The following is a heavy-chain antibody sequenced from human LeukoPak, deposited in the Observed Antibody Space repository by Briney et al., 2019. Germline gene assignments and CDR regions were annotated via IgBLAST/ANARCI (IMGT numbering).Heavy chain of an antibody. D-gene: IGHD3/OR15-3a*01. V-gene: IGHV3-23*01. CDR2: ISGLVGRT. Sequence: GGSLRLSCAASGFTFRSFAMNWVRQAPGEGVEGVSAISGLVGRTHYADSVKGRFTISRDNSRNTLYLQMNSLRVEDTATYYCVKDPGTGFLTGWFDPWGQGTLVTVSS. CDR1: GFTFRSFA. CDR3: VKDPGTGFLTGWFDP. J-gene: IGHJ5*02.